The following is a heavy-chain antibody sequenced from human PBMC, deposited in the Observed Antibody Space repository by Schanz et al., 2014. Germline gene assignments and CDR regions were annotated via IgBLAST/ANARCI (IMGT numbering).Heavy chain of an antibody. D-gene: IGHD3-9*01. CDR1: GFDFNSYS. J-gene: IGHJ6*02. CDR3: ARDSGPYYDKSMDV. V-gene: IGHV3-48*01. Sequence: PGGSLRLSCEASGFDFNSYSMNWVRQVPGKGLEWLSYIATSSSTRHYADSVKGRFTISRDNAKNSLFLQMNSLRVEDTAVYYCARDSGPYYDKSMDVWGQGTTVTVSS. CDR2: IATSSSTR.